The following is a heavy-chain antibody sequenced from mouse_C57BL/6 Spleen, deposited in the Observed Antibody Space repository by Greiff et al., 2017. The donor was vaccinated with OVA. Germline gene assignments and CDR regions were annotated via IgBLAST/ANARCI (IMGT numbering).Heavy chain of an antibody. J-gene: IGHJ2*01. CDR1: GFTFSSYT. CDR2: ISGGGGNN. Sequence: EVKLVESGGGLVKPGGSLKLSCAASGFTFSSYTMSWVRQTPEKRLEWVATISGGGGNNYYPDSVKGRFTISSDNAKNTLYLQMSSLRSEDTALYYCARQGGLLRDYFDYWGQGTTLTVSS. CDR3: ARQGGLLRDYFDY. D-gene: IGHD1-1*01. V-gene: IGHV5-9*01.